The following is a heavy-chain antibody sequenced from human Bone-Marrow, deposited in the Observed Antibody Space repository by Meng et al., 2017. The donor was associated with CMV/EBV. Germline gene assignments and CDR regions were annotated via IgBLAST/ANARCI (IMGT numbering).Heavy chain of an antibody. V-gene: IGHV4-4*07. Sequence: VQQTESGRGLVKPSETLSLTVTASGGSISIYYWSLFRQPAGKGLEWIWRIYSSGSTNYNPSLVSRVTMLVDTSKNKFFLKLSSVTAAETAVYYCARDNLGSSGYFDYWGQGTLVTVSS. D-gene: IGHD3-22*01. J-gene: IGHJ4*02. CDR1: GGSISIYY. CDR3: ARDNLGSSGYFDY. CDR2: IYSSGST.